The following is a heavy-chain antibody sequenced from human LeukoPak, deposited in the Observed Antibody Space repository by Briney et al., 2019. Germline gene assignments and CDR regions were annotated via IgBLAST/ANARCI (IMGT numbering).Heavy chain of an antibody. J-gene: IGHJ4*02. V-gene: IGHV3-74*01. CDR1: GFTFSSYW. D-gene: IGHD3-22*01. Sequence: PGGSLRLSCAASGFTFSSYWMHWVRQAPGKGLVWVSRINTDASRTTYADSVKGRFTISRDNAKNTLFLQMNSLRAEDTAVYYCVRISYDSSGLLIGFDYWGQGTLVTVSS. CDR2: INTDASRT. CDR3: VRISYDSSGLLIGFDY.